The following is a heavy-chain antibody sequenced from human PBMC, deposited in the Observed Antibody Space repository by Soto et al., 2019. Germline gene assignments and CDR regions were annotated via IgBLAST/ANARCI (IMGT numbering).Heavy chain of an antibody. CDR1: GFTFSSYA. CDR3: AQRPRGPSSGYDAFDI. J-gene: IGHJ3*02. Sequence: GGSLRLSCSASGFTFSSYAMHWVRQAPGKGLEYVSAISSNGGSTYYADSVKGRFTISRDNSKNTLYLQMSSLRAEETAVYYCAQRPRGPSSGYDAFDIWGQGTMVTVSS. V-gene: IGHV3-64D*06. CDR2: ISSNGGST. D-gene: IGHD5-18*01.